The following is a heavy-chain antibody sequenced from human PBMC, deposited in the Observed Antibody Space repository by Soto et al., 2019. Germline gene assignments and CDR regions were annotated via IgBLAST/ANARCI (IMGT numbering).Heavy chain of an antibody. V-gene: IGHV1-69*01. D-gene: IGHD2-15*01. J-gene: IGHJ4*02. Sequence: QLQLVQSGTEVKEPGSSVKVSCKASGGTFSTSSFVWVRQGPGQGLEWRGGIIPIYTMTDFAQMFQGRDTFSADESTRTTYMELRSLTSEDTAIYYCARDVVRSTAGDSWGQGTLVTVSS. CDR1: GGTFSTSS. CDR2: IIPIYTMT. CDR3: ARDVVRSTAGDS.